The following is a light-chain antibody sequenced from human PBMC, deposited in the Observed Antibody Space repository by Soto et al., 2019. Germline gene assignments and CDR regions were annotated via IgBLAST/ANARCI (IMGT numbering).Light chain of an antibody. J-gene: IGKJ1*01. CDR1: QSIYTK. Sequence: EIVLTQSPGTLSLSPGEGATLSCRASQSIYTKLAWYQKKSGQAPRLLIYDASTRAYGIPDRFSGSGSGTDFSLTISRLEPEDFAVYYCHHRSKWRTFGQGTKVDIK. V-gene: IGKV3D-20*02. CDR2: DAS. CDR3: HHRSKWRT.